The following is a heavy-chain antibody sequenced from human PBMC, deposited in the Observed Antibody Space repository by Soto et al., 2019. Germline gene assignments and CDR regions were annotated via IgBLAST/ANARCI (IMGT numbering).Heavy chain of an antibody. CDR3: CREIMPLTNDWYFDL. CDR2: IFDSGST. J-gene: IGHJ2*01. V-gene: IGHV4-30-4*01. CDR1: GGSISGGVHS. Sequence: QVQLQESGPGLVKPSETLSLTCTVSGGSISGGVHSWSWIRQPPGKGLEWIGHIFDSGSTYYNPSLKDPTYISVETSKDQVSLGLSSVTAAGTGGLFRCREIMPLTNDWYFDLWGRGTLVTVSS. D-gene: IGHD2-8*01.